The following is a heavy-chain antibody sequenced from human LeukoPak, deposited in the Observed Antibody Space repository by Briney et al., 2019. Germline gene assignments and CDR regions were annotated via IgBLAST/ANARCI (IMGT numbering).Heavy chain of an antibody. D-gene: IGHD6-13*01. CDR1: GYTFTSYD. V-gene: IGHV1-8*01. Sequence: ASVKVSCKASGYTFTSYDINWVRHPTAQGLEWMGCMNPNSGNTGYAQKFQGRVTMTRNTSISTAYMELSSLRSEDTAVYYCARGRIAAAGTEGYYYYGMDVWGQGTTVTVSS. CDR3: ARGRIAAAGTEGYYYYGMDV. J-gene: IGHJ6*02. CDR2: MNPNSGNT.